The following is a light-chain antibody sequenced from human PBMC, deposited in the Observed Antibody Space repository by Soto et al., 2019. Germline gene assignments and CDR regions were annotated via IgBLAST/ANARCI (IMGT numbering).Light chain of an antibody. CDR3: QQYNNWPPRYT. Sequence: EIVMTQSPATLSLSLGERATLSCRASQSISRNLAWYHQRPGQAPRLLIYAASTRATGIPARFSGSGSGTDFTLTISGLQSEDFGVYFCQQYNNWPPRYTFGQGXXLEIK. CDR1: QSISRN. CDR2: AAS. V-gene: IGKV3-15*01. J-gene: IGKJ2*01.